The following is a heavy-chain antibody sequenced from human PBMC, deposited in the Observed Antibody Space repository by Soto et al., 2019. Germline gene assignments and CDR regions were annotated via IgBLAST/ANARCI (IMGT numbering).Heavy chain of an antibody. V-gene: IGHV3-23*01. CDR1: GFTLGNYW. J-gene: IGHJ6*02. D-gene: IGHD6-13*01. Sequence: GGSLRLSCLASGFTLGNYWMSWVRQAPGKGLEWVSASSGSGGSTYYADSVKGRFTISRDNSKNTLYLQMNSLRAEDTAVYYCAKGGHHTGSWPVYYYYGMDVWGQGTTVTVSS. CDR2: SSGSGGST. CDR3: AKGGHHTGSWPVYYYYGMDV.